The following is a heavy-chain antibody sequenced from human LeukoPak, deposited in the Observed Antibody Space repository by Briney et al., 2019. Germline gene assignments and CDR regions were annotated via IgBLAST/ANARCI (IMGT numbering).Heavy chain of an antibody. D-gene: IGHD1-26*01. J-gene: IGHJ4*02. CDR2: INPTSGGT. Sequence: ASVNVSCKASGYTFTDYYMHWERQAPGQGLEWMGRINPTSGGTTYAQKFQDRVTMTRDMSITTAYMELNRLRSDDTAVYYCARGQGERELNWGQRTLVTVSS. CDR1: GYTFTDYY. V-gene: IGHV1-2*06. CDR3: ARGQGERELN.